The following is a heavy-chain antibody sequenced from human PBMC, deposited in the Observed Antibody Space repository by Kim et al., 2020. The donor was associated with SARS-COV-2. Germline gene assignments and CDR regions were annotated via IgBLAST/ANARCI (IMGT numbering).Heavy chain of an antibody. V-gene: IGHV3-21*01. CDR1: GFTFSTNN. J-gene: IGHJ4*02. CDR2: ISSTSNYI. D-gene: IGHD2-15*01. CDR3: ARARWTPNYYFDY. Sequence: GGSLRLSCAASGFTFSTNNINWVRQAPGKGLEWVSSISSTSNYIYYADSVKGRFTISRDNAKNSLYLQMNSLRAEDTAVYYCARARWTPNYYFDYGGQGTLVTVSS.